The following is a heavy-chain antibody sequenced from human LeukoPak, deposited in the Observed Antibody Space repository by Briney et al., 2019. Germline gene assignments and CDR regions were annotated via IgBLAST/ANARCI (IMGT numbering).Heavy chain of an antibody. Sequence: SETLSLTCTVSGVSISSGGYYWSWIRQHPGKGLEWIGYIYYSGSTYYNPSLKSRVTISVDTSKNQFSLKLSSVTAADTAVYYCARFTIFGVVSTNYYYYYGMDVWGQGTTVTVSS. D-gene: IGHD3-3*01. CDR3: ARFTIFGVVSTNYYYYYGMDV. CDR2: IYYSGST. CDR1: GVSISSGGYY. V-gene: IGHV4-31*03. J-gene: IGHJ6*02.